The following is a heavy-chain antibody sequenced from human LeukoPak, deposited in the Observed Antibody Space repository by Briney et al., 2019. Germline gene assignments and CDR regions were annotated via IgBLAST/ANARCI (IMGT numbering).Heavy chain of an antibody. CDR2: VNVTGGTT. D-gene: IGHD6-19*01. J-gene: IGHJ4*02. V-gene: IGHV3-23*01. Sequence: GGSLRLSCAASGFTFSTYAMSWVRQGPGKGLEWVSVVNVTGGTTYYADSVKGRFTISRDNSKNTLYLQMNSLTAEDTAVYYCARHYGSGWRHFDYWGQGTLVTVSS. CDR1: GFTFSTYA. CDR3: ARHYGSGWRHFDY.